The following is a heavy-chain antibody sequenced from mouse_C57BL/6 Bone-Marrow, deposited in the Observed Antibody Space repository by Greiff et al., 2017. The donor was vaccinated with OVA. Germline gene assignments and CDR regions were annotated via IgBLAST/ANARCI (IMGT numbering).Heavy chain of an antibody. J-gene: IGHJ1*03. Sequence: VKLMESGAELARPGASVKLSCKASGYTFTSYGISWVKQRTGQGLEWIGKIYPRSGNTYYNEKFKGKATLTADKSSSTAYMELRSLTSEDSAVYFCAREGEGWYFDVWGTGTTVTVTS. CDR3: AREGEGWYFDV. V-gene: IGHV1-81*01. CDR2: IYPRSGNT. CDR1: GYTFTSYG.